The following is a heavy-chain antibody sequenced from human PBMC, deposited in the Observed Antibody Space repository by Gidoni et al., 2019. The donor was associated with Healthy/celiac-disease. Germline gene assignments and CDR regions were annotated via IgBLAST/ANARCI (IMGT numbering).Heavy chain of an antibody. J-gene: IGHJ6*02. Sequence: GGLVQPGGSLRLSCAASGFTFSSYEMNWVRQAPGKGLEWVSYISSSGSTIYYADSVKGRFTISRDNAKNSLYLQMNSLRAEDTAVYYCARETGGPEQWLVRNYYYGMDVWGQGTTVTVSS. V-gene: IGHV3-48*03. D-gene: IGHD6-19*01. CDR1: GFTFSSYE. CDR2: ISSSGSTI. CDR3: ARETGGPEQWLVRNYYYGMDV.